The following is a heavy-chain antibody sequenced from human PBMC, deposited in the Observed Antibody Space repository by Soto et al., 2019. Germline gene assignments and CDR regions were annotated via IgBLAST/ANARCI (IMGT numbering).Heavy chain of an antibody. Sequence: SETLSLTCTVSGYSNNSGSYWGCIRQPPGKGPEWIASIYLGGTTFYNPSLKSRVTVSVDKSNNQFSLKLRSVTTADTAVYYCAKAHVIVVAGSTFDYWGHGTLVTVSS. D-gene: IGHD6-19*01. CDR3: AKAHVIVVAGSTFDY. CDR1: GYSNNSGSY. CDR2: IYLGGTT. V-gene: IGHV4-38-2*02. J-gene: IGHJ4*01.